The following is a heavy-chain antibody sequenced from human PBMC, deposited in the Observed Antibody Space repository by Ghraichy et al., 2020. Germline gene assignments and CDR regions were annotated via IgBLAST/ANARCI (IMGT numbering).Heavy chain of an antibody. CDR1: GFTFSSYA. CDR3: AKDASPGRYDIVVVPAANDYYYGMDV. Sequence: GGSLRLSCAASGFTFSSYAMSWVRQAPGKGLEWVSAISGSGGSTYYADSVKGRFTISRDNSKNTLYLQMNSLRAEDTAVYYCAKDASPGRYDIVVVPAANDYYYGMDVWGQGTTVTVSS. CDR2: ISGSGGST. D-gene: IGHD2-2*01. J-gene: IGHJ6*02. V-gene: IGHV3-23*01.